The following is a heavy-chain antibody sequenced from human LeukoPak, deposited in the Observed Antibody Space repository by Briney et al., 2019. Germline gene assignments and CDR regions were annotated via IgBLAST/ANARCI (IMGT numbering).Heavy chain of an antibody. CDR1: GGSFSGYY. V-gene: IGHV4-59*08. CDR3: ARRGGDSSGNFDY. D-gene: IGHD3-22*01. CDR2: IYYSGGT. Sequence: SETLSLTCAVYGGSFSGYYWSWIRQPPGKGLEWIGYIYYSGGTNYNPSLKSRVTISVDTSKKQFSLRLSSVTAADTAVYYCARRGGDSSGNFDYWGQGTLVTVSS. J-gene: IGHJ4*02.